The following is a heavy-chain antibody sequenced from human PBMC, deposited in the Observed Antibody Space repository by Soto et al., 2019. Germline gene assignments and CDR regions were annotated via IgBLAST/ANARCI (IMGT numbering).Heavy chain of an antibody. CDR1: GGTFSSYA. V-gene: IGHV1-69*13. CDR2: IIPIFGTA. CDR3: VGYRYQPLTPPVFWFDP. Sequence: ASVKVSCKASGGTFSSYAISWVRQAPGQGLEWMGGIIPIFGTANYAQKFQGRVTITADESTSTAYMELSSLRSEDTAVYYCVGYRYQPLTPPVFWFDPWGQGTLVTVSS. D-gene: IGHD2-2*01. J-gene: IGHJ5*02.